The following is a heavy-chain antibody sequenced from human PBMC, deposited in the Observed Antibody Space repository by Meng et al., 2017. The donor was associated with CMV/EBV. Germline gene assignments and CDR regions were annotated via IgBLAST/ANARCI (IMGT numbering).Heavy chain of an antibody. V-gene: IGHV4-39*07. CDR2: IYYSGST. D-gene: IGHD3-3*01. CDR3: AEYDFWTYYFDY. J-gene: IGHJ4*02. CDR1: GGSTSSSSYY. Sequence: GSLRLSCTVSGGSTSSSSYYWGWSRQPPGKGLEWIGSIYYSGSTYYNPSLKSRVTISVDTSKNQFSLKLSSVTAADTAVYYCAEYDFWTYYFDYWGQGTLVTVSS.